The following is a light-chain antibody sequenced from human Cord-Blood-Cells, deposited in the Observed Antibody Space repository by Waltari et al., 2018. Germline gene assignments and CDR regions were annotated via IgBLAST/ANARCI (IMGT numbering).Light chain of an antibody. Sequence: SYELTQPPSVSVSPGQTARITCSGDALPKQYAYWYQQKPGHAPVLVIYKDSERPSGIPERFSGSSSGTTVTLTISGVQAEDEADYYCQSADSSGTYGVFGGGTKLTVL. CDR2: KDS. V-gene: IGLV3-25*03. CDR1: ALPKQY. J-gene: IGLJ3*02. CDR3: QSADSSGTYGV.